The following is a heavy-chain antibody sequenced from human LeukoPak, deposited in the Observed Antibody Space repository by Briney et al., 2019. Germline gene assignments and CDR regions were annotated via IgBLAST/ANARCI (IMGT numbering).Heavy chain of an antibody. J-gene: IGHJ6*03. V-gene: IGHV1-69*13. CDR2: IIPIFDTT. CDR1: RGSFNNYA. Sequence: ASVKVSCKASRGSFNNYAISWVRQAPGQGLEWMGRIIPIFDTTNFAQNFQGRVSITADESTSTVYMELSSLRSEDTAVYYCARDTAAMAQYYYYMDVWGKGTTVTVSS. CDR3: ARDTAAMAQYYYYMDV. D-gene: IGHD5-18*01.